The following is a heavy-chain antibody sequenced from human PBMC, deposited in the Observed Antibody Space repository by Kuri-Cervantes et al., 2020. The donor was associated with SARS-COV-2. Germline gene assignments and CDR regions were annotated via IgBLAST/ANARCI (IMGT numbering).Heavy chain of an antibody. CDR1: GYSISSGYY. D-gene: IGHD3-3*01. V-gene: IGHV4-38-2*02. Sequence: GSLRLSCTVSGYSISSGYYWGWIRQPPGKGLEWIGSIYHSGSTYYNPSLKSRVTISVDTSKNQFSLKLSSVTAADTAVYYCARGPAHDFWSGYRFDYWGQGTLVTVSS. CDR2: IYHSGST. CDR3: ARGPAHDFWSGYRFDY. J-gene: IGHJ4*02.